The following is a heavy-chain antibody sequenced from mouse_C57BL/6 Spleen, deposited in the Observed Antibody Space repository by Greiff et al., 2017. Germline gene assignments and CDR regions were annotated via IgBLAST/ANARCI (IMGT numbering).Heavy chain of an antibody. CDR2: IYPSDGST. V-gene: IGHV1-85*01. D-gene: IGHD3-2*02. J-gene: IGHJ2*01. Sequence: QVQLQQSGPELVKPGASVKLSCKASGYTFTSYDINWVKQRPGQGLAWIGWIYPSDGSTKYNEKFTGKDTLTVDTSSSTAYMERHSRTSEDSAVYFCARAAQAYYFDYWGQGTTRTVSS. CDR1: GYTFTSYD. CDR3: ARAAQAYYFDY.